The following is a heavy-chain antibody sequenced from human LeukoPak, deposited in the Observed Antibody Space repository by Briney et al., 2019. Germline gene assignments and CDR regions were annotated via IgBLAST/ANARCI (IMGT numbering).Heavy chain of an antibody. CDR3: ARAGPTVVTPRAWAAFDI. CDR2: IYYSGST. CDR1: GGSISSSSYY. Sequence: SETLSLTCTVSGGSISSSSYYWGWIRQPPGKGLEWIGSIYYSGSTYYNPSLKSRVTISVDTSKNQFSLKLSSVTAADTAVYYCARAGPTVVTPRAWAAFDIWGQGTMVTVSS. J-gene: IGHJ3*02. D-gene: IGHD4-23*01. V-gene: IGHV4-39*01.